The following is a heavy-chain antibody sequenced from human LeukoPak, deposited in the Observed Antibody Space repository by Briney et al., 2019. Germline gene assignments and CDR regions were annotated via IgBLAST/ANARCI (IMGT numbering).Heavy chain of an antibody. D-gene: IGHD3-22*01. CDR3: ARGQNYYYDSSGYFDY. CDR2: IYYSGST. V-gene: IGHV4-59*12. Sequence: TSETLSLTCSVSGGSISTYYWSWIRQPPGKGLEWIGYIYYSGSTNYNPSLKSRVTISVGTSKNQFSLKLSSVTAADTAVYYCARGQNYYYDSSGYFDYWGQGTLVTVSS. J-gene: IGHJ4*02. CDR1: GGSISTYY.